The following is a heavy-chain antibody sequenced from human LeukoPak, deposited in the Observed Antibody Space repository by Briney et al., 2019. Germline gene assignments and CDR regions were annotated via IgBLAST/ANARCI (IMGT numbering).Heavy chain of an antibody. CDR1: GFTVSNSY. D-gene: IGHD3-10*01. CDR2: IYSDGNT. CDR3: ARSGVPRSWDY. Sequence: GGSLRLSCAASGFTVSNSYMSWVRQAPGKGLEWVSVIYSDGNTFYADSVQGRFIISRDNSENTLYAQMNSLRVEDTAVYYCARSGVPRSWDYWGQGTLITVSS. J-gene: IGHJ4*02. V-gene: IGHV3-53*01.